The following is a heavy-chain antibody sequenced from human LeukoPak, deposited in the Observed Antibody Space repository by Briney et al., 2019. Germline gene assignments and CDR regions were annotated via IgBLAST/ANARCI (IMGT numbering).Heavy chain of an antibody. V-gene: IGHV1-69*01. J-gene: IGHJ5*02. CDR2: IIPIFGTA. CDR3: ARGPNEYDFWSGYYNGNWFDP. CDR1: GGTFSSYA. Sequence: VASVKVSCKASGGTFSSYAISWVRQAPGQGLEWMGGIIPIFGTANYAQKFQGRVTITADESTSTAYMELSSLRSEDTAVYYCARGPNEYDFWSGYYNGNWFDPWGQGTLVTVSS. D-gene: IGHD3-3*01.